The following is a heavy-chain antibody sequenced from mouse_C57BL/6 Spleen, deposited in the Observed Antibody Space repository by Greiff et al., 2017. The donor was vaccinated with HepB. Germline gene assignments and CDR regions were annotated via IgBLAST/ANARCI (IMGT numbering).Heavy chain of an antibody. V-gene: IGHV14-3*01. CDR3: AKIPHYYGSSYYFDY. CDR1: GFNIKNTY. J-gene: IGHJ2*01. CDR2: IDPANGNT. D-gene: IGHD1-1*01. Sequence: EVQLQQSVAELVRPGASVKLSCTASGFNIKNTYMHWVKQRPEQGLEWIGRIDPANGNTKYAPKFQGKATIIADTSSNTAYLQLSSLTSEDTAIYYCAKIPHYYGSSYYFDYWGQGTTLTVSS.